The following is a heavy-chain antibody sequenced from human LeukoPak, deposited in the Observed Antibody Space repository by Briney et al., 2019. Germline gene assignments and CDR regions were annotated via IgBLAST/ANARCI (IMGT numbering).Heavy chain of an antibody. V-gene: IGHV4-39*07. CDR2: LYYGGNT. Sequence: PSETLSLTCTVSGGSINSRNYYWGWIRQLPGKGLEWIGSLYYGGNTYYTPSLNSRVTISGDTSKNQFSLKLSSVTAADTAVYYCARDGPYYYDSSGYYYDYWGQGTLVTVSS. CDR1: GGSINSRNYY. CDR3: ARDGPYYYDSSGYYYDY. J-gene: IGHJ4*02. D-gene: IGHD3-22*01.